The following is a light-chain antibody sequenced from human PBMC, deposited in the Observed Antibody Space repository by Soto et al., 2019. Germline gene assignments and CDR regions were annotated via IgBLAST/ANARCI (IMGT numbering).Light chain of an antibody. CDR3: QQYNSSEYT. CDR1: QSISSW. CDR2: KAT. V-gene: IGKV1-5*03. Sequence: DIQMTQSPSTLSASVGDRVTITCRASQSISSWWAWYQQKPGKAPKLLIYKATSVESGVPSRFRGSGSGTEFTLTISSLQPDDFATYYCQQYNSSEYTFGQGTKLEIK. J-gene: IGKJ2*01.